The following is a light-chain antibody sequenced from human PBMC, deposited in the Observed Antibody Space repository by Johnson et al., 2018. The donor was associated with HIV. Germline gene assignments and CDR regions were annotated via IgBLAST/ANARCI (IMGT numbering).Light chain of an antibody. CDR2: DNH. CDR1: SSNIGNNY. J-gene: IGLJ1*01. V-gene: IGLV1-51*01. Sequence: QSVLTQPPSVSAAPGQKVTISCSGSSSNIGNNYISWYQQLPGEAPKLFIYDNHKRHSGIPDRFSGSKSGTSATLAITGLQTGDEADYYCGTWDSSLSVYVFGTGTTVTVL. CDR3: GTWDSSLSVYV.